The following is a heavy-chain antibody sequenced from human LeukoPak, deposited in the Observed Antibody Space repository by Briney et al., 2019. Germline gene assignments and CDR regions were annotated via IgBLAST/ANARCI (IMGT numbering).Heavy chain of an antibody. CDR3: AREPYYDSSGYCLDY. D-gene: IGHD3-22*01. CDR1: GFTFSSYA. CDR2: ISYDGSNK. Sequence: GGSLRLSCAASGFTFSSYAMHWVRLAPGKGLEWVAVISYDGSNKYYADSVKGRFTISRDNSKNTLYLQMNSLRAEDTAVYYCAREPYYDSSGYCLDYWGQGTLVTVSS. J-gene: IGHJ4*02. V-gene: IGHV3-30*04.